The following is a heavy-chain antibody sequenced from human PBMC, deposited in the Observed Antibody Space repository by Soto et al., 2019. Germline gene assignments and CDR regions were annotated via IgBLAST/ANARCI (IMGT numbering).Heavy chain of an antibody. J-gene: IGHJ5*02. V-gene: IGHV4-34*01. Sequence: PSETLSLTCAVYGGSFSGYYWSWIRQPPGKGLEWIGEINHSGSTNYNPSLKSRVTISVDTSKNQFSLKLSSVTAADTAVYYCARGRRGRAVVASNWFDPWGQRTLVTVSS. CDR2: INHSGST. D-gene: IGHD2-15*01. CDR3: ARGRRGRAVVASNWFDP. CDR1: GGSFSGYY.